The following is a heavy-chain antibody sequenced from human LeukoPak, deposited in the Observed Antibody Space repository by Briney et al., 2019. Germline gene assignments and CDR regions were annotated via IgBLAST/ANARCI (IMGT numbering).Heavy chain of an antibody. V-gene: IGHV4-34*01. CDR3: ARGRTMVRGVYMDV. J-gene: IGHJ6*03. CDR2: INHSGGT. D-gene: IGHD3-10*01. Sequence: SETLSLTCAVYGGSFSGYYWSWIRQPPGKGLEWIGEINHSGGTNYNPSLKSRVTISVDTSKNQFSLKLSSVTAADTAVYYCARGRTMVRGVYMDVWGKGTTVTVSS. CDR1: GGSFSGYY.